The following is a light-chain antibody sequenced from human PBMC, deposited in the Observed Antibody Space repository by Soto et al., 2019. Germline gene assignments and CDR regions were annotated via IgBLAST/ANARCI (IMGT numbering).Light chain of an antibody. CDR1: TSNIGTYT. J-gene: IGLJ2*01. V-gene: IGLV1-44*01. CDR3: AAWDDRLDGPT. CDR2: GSD. Sequence: QSALSQPPSTSGTPGQRVTISCSGGTSNIGTYTVSWYQQFPETAPRLLIYGSDRRPSGVPDRFSGSKSGTSASLSIGGLHSEDEAHYYCAAWDDRLDGPTFGGGTKLTVL.